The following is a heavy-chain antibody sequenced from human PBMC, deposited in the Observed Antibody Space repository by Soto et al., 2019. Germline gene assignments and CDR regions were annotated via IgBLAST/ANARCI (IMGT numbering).Heavy chain of an antibody. Sequence: PSETLSLTCTVSGGSMIAYYWNWMRQPPGKGLQWIGYTYYSGSTTYNPSLKSRVTISVDSSKSQFSLKLDSVTPADTAVYYCARVRGTAGKRYFDYWGPGTLVTV. D-gene: IGHD6-13*01. J-gene: IGHJ4*02. CDR1: GGSMIAYY. CDR3: ARVRGTAGKRYFDY. V-gene: IGHV4-59*01. CDR2: TYYSGST.